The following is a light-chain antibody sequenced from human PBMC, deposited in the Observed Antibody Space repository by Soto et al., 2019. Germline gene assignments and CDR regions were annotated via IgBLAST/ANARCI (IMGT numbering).Light chain of an antibody. Sequence: NFMLTQPHSVSESPGKTVTISCTRSSGSIASNYVQWYQQRPGSSPTTVIYEDNQSPSGVPDRFSGSIDSSSNSASLTISGLRTEDEADYYCQSYDSSKHAVFGGGTQLTVL. CDR2: EDN. CDR1: SGSIASNY. CDR3: QSYDSSKHAV. J-gene: IGLJ7*01. V-gene: IGLV6-57*01.